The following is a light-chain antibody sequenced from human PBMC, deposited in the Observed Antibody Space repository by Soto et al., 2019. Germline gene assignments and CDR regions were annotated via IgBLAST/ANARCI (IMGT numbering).Light chain of an antibody. CDR1: QSIKRN. Sequence: EIVMTQSPSTLSVSPGERATLSCAASQSIKRNLTWYQQKPGKAPRLLVYDASNRATGIPARFSGSGSGTDFTLTISSLAPEDFEVYYCQQRSNWPITFGQGTRLEIK. V-gene: IGKV3-11*01. CDR2: DAS. CDR3: QQRSNWPIT. J-gene: IGKJ5*01.